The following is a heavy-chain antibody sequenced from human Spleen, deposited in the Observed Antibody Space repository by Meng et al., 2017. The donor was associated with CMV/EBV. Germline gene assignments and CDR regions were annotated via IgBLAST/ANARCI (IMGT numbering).Heavy chain of an antibody. J-gene: IGHJ6*02. CDR1: RFNFGIHP. CDR2: ISYDGSNQ. CDR3: ARDGEVRFLEWLTTIRGMDV. D-gene: IGHD3-3*01. V-gene: IGHV3-30*04. Sequence: GGSLRLSCAASRFNFGIHPMYWVRQAPGKGLEWVAVISYDGSNQDYADPVKGRFTISRDNSNNTLYLDMTSLRPEDTAVYYCARDGEVRFLEWLTTIRGMDVWGQGTTVTVSS.